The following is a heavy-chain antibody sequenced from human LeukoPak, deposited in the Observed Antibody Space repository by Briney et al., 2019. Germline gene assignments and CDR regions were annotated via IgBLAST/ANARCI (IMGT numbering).Heavy chain of an antibody. Sequence: PGGSLRLSCAASGFTFSSYGMHWVRQAPGKGLEWVAVIWYDGSNKYYADSVKGRFTISRDNSKNTLYLQMNSLRAEDTAVYYCARDGRVSSWYVDWGQGTLVTVSS. CDR3: ARDGRVSSWYVD. CDR2: IWYDGSNK. V-gene: IGHV3-33*01. D-gene: IGHD6-13*01. J-gene: IGHJ4*02. CDR1: GFTFSSYG.